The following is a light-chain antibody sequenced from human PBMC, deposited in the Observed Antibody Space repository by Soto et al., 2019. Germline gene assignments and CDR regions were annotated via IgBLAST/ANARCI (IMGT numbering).Light chain of an antibody. Sequence: QSALTQPPSASGSPGQSVTISCTGTSSDVGGYKYVSWYQKHPGKVPKLMIYEVSKRPSGVPDRFSGSKSGNTASLTVSGLQAEDEADYYCSSYAGSNIDYVFGTGTKLTVL. CDR2: EVS. CDR1: SSDVGGYKY. CDR3: SSYAGSNIDYV. V-gene: IGLV2-8*01. J-gene: IGLJ1*01.